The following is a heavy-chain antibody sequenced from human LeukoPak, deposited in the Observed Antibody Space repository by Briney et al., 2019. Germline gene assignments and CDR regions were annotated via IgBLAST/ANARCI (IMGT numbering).Heavy chain of an antibody. CDR3: AREYSSGGDYAFDY. J-gene: IGHJ4*02. D-gene: IGHD4-17*01. CDR1: GFTFSSYW. CDR2: IKQDGSEK. V-gene: IGHV3-7*01. Sequence: PGGSLRLSCAASGFTFSSYWMSWVRQAPGKGLEWVANIKQDGSEKYYVDSVKGRFTISRDNAKNSLYLQMNSLRAEDTAVYYCAREYSSGGDYAFDYWGQGNLVTVSS.